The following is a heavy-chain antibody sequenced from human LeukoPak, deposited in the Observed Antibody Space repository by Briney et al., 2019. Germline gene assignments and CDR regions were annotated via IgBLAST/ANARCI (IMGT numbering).Heavy chain of an antibody. CDR3: IREYEGGYFDY. CDR2: IYPSVDTT. CDR1: GYTFTDYY. V-gene: IGHV1-46*01. J-gene: IGHJ4*02. D-gene: IGHD2-8*01. Sequence: ASVKVSCKTSGYTFTDYYIHWVRQAPGQGLEWIGIIYPSVDTTDSSQKLKGRVTVTRDTSTSTVHMELRTLRSEDTAIYYCIREYEGGYFDYWGQGPLVTVSS.